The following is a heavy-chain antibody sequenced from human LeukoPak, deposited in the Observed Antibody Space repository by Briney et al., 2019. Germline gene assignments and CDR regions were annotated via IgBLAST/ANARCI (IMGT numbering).Heavy chain of an antibody. CDR1: GFTFSSYS. CDR3: ARDPGAAGTGYFDY. J-gene: IGHJ4*02. CDR2: IYSGGST. V-gene: IGHV3-53*01. D-gene: IGHD6-13*01. Sequence: GGSLRLSCAASGFTFSSYSMNWVRQAPGKGLEWVSVIYSGGSTYYADSVKGRFTISRDNSKNTLYLQMNSLRAEDTAVYYCARDPGAAGTGYFDYWGQGTLVTVSS.